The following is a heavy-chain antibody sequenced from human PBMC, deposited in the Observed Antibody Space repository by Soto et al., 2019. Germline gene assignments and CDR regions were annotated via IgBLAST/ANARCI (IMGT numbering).Heavy chain of an antibody. V-gene: IGHV4-39*01. CDR2: IYYSGST. Sequence: SETLSLTCTVSGGSISSSSYYWGWIRQPPGKGLEWIGSIYYSGSTYYNPSLKSRVTISVDTSKNQFSLKLSSVTAADTAVYYCARQSGYSTGEGAFDIWGQGTMVTVSS. CDR1: GGSISSSSYY. CDR3: ARQSGYSTGEGAFDI. J-gene: IGHJ3*02. D-gene: IGHD6-25*01.